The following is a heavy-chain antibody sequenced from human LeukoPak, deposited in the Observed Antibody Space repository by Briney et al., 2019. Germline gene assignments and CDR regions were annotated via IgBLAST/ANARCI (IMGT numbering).Heavy chain of an antibody. D-gene: IGHD5-18*01. Sequence: GGSLRLSCAASGFTFSDYYMSWIRQPPGKGLEWVSYISSSGSTIYYADSAKGRFTISRDSAKNSLYLQMNSLRAEDTAVYYCARVREMGYSYGPYFDYWGQGTLVTVSS. V-gene: IGHV3-11*04. CDR2: ISSSGSTI. J-gene: IGHJ4*02. CDR3: ARVREMGYSYGPYFDY. CDR1: GFTFSDYY.